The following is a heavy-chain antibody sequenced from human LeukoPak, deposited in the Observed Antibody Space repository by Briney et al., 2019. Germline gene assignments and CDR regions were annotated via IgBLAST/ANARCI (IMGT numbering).Heavy chain of an antibody. CDR2: ISAYNGNT. D-gene: IGHD5-18*01. Sequence: EASVKVSCKASGYTFTSYGISWVRQAPGQGLEWMGWISAYNGNTNYAQKLQGRVTMTTDTSTSTAYMELRSLRSDDTAVYYCARDSLRWGIQLWLRGGYDYHYGMDVWGQGTTVTVSS. CDR1: GYTFTSYG. V-gene: IGHV1-18*01. J-gene: IGHJ6*02. CDR3: ARDSLRWGIQLWLRGGYDYHYGMDV.